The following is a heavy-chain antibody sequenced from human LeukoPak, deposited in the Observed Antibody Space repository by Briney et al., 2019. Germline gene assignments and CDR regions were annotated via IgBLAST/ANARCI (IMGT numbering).Heavy chain of an antibody. D-gene: IGHD2-15*01. J-gene: IGHJ4*02. CDR3: ASSVGYCSGGSCYRNPHYYFDY. CDR1: GXSISSSSDY. CDR2: IYYSGST. V-gene: IGHV4-39*01. Sequence: SETLSLTCTVSGXSISSSSDYWGWIRQPPGKGLEWIRSIYYSGSTYYNPSLKSRVTISVDTSKNQFSLKLSSVTAADTAVYYCASSVGYCSGGSCYRNPHYYFDYWGQGTLVTVSS.